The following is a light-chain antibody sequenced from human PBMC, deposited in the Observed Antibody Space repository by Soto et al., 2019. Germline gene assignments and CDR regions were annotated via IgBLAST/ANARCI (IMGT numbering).Light chain of an antibody. CDR2: GAS. V-gene: IGKV1-12*01. Sequence: DIQMTQSPSSVSASVGDRVTITCRASQHITSWLAWYQQMAGKAPKLLMSGASSLQSGVPSRFSGSGSGTDFTLTINSLQPEDFATYYCQQSHSFPFTFGPGTKVTVK. CDR1: QHITSW. CDR3: QQSHSFPFT. J-gene: IGKJ3*01.